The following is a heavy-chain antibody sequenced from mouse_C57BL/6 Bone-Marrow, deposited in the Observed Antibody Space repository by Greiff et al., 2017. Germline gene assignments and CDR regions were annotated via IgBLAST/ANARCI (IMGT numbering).Heavy chain of an antibody. Sequence: EVHLVESGGGLVQPGGSLSLSCAASGFTFTDYYMSWVRQPPGKALEWLGFIRNKANAYTTGYRASVKGRFTISTDNSPSILYLHMNALRADDSATYYCARWDGSLAYGGQGTLVTVSA. V-gene: IGHV7-3*01. J-gene: IGHJ3*01. CDR1: GFTFTDYY. CDR2: IRNKANAYTT. CDR3: ARWDGSLAY. D-gene: IGHD1-1*01.